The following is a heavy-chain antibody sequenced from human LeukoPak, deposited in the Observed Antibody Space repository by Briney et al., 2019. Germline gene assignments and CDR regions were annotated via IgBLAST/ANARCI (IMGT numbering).Heavy chain of an antibody. Sequence: GGSLRLSCGASGFTFSDFGMHWVRQAPGKGLEWVSLITWDGGTTYYADSVKGRFTISRDNSKNSVYLQMNSLRTEDTALYYCTKDRYCTTTSCPLDYWGQGTLVTVSS. V-gene: IGHV3-43*01. CDR1: GFTFSDFG. J-gene: IGHJ4*02. CDR3: TKDRYCTTTSCPLDY. D-gene: IGHD2-2*01. CDR2: ITWDGGTT.